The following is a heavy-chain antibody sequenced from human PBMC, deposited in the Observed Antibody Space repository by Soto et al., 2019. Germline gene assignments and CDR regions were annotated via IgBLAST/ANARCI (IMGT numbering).Heavy chain of an antibody. D-gene: IGHD3-22*01. V-gene: IGHV3-74*01. J-gene: IGHJ5*02. CDR1: GFTFSSYW. Sequence: LRLSCAASGFTFSSYWMHLVRQAPGKGLVWVSRINSDGSSTSYADSVKGRFTISRDNAKNTLYLQMNSLRAEDTAVYYCARASTWGDSSGYYSNWFDPWGQGTLVTVSS. CDR3: ARASTWGDSSGYYSNWFDP. CDR2: INSDGSST.